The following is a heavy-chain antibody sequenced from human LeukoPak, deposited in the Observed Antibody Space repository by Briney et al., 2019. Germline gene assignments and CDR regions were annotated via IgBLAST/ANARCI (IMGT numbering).Heavy chain of an antibody. CDR2: INPNSGGT. D-gene: IGHD1-26*01. Sequence: ASVKVSCKASGYTFTGYYMHWVRQAPGQGLEWMGWINPNSGGTNYAQKFRGRVTMTRDTSISTAYMELSRLRSDDTAVYYCARGASDSGSYRFDYWGQGTLVTVSS. J-gene: IGHJ4*02. CDR1: GYTFTGYY. CDR3: ARGASDSGSYRFDY. V-gene: IGHV1-2*02.